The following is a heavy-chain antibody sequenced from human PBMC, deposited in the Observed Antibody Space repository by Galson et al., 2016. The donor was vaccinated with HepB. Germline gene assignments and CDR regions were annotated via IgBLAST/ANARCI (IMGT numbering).Heavy chain of an antibody. Sequence: SETLSLTCTVSGDSITSSLYYWGWIRQPPGKGLEWIASLYYSGTTYHNPSFRSRVTISVDASMNQFSLNLGSVTAADTAVYFCARINLPVVAVAIFDYWGQVTLVTVSS. CDR1: GDSITSSLYY. CDR3: ARINLPVVAVAIFDY. D-gene: IGHD2-2*02. V-gene: IGHV4-39*01. CDR2: LYYSGTT. J-gene: IGHJ4*02.